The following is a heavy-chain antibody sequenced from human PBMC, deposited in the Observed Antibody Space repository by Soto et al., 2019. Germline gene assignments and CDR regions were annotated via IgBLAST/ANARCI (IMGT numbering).Heavy chain of an antibody. CDR1: GYSFGAYW. V-gene: IGHV5-51*01. CDR3: SRGDIIGTLPCY. D-gene: IGHD1-7*01. CDR2: IFPGDSDT. J-gene: IGHJ4*02. Sequence: ESLTISCQGSGYSFGAYWIGWVRQMPGKGLEWMGIIFPGDSDTRYRPSFQGQVTISVDTSINTAYLQWSSLKASDTAMYFCSRGDIIGTLPCYRGQRTQVILSS.